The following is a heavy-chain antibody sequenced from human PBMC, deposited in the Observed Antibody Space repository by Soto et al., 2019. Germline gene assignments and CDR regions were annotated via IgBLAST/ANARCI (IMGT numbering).Heavy chain of an antibody. CDR2: ISDSGGTT. J-gene: IGHJ3*02. CDR3: AKTANGWFSAFDI. Sequence: EVQLLESGGGLVQPGGSLRLSCAASGFTFSSYAMSWVRQAPGKGLEWVSAISDSGGTTYYADSVKGRFTFSRDNSKNTLYLQMNSLRAEDTAVYYCAKTANGWFSAFDIWGHGTMVTVSS. D-gene: IGHD6-19*01. CDR1: GFTFSSYA. V-gene: IGHV3-23*01.